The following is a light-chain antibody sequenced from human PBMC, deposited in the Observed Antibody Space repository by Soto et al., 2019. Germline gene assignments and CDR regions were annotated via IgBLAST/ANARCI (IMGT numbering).Light chain of an antibody. CDR3: MQALQTPRT. CDR1: QSLLHSNGYNY. Sequence: DIVMTQSPLSLPVTPGEPASISCRSSQSLLHSNGYNYLDWYLRKPGQSPQLLIYLGSNRGSGVPDRFSGSGSGTDFTVKIDRVEAEDVWVYYCMQALQTPRTFGQGTRVEIK. V-gene: IGKV2-28*01. CDR2: LGS. J-gene: IGKJ1*01.